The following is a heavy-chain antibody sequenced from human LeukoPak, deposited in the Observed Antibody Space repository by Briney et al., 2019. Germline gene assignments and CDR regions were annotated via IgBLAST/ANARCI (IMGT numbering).Heavy chain of an antibody. J-gene: IGHJ6*03. CDR3: AKAGTYYPFYYMDV. CDR1: GFTFKNSA. D-gene: IGHD1-7*01. CDR2: ISGSGGST. Sequence: GGSLRLSCAASGFTFKNSAMSWVRQAPGRGLEWVSAISGSGGSTYYADSVKGRFTSSRDNSKNTLYLQMNSLRAEDTAVYYCAKAGTYYPFYYMDVWGKGTTVTVSS. V-gene: IGHV3-23*01.